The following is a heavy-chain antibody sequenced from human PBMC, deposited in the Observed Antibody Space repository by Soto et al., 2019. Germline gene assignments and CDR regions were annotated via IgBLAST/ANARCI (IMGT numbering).Heavy chain of an antibody. D-gene: IGHD6-13*01. CDR3: ARDSAAAAGPKY. CDR2: INAGNGNT. CDR1: GYTFTSYA. Sequence: ASVKVACKASGYTFTSYAMHWVLQAPGQRLEWMGWINAGNGNTKYSQKFQGRVTITRDTSASTAYMELSSLRSEDTAVYYCARDSAAAAGPKYWGQGTLVTVSS. V-gene: IGHV1-3*01. J-gene: IGHJ4*02.